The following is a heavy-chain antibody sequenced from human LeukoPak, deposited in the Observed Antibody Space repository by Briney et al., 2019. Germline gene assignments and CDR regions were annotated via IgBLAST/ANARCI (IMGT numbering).Heavy chain of an antibody. Sequence: GGSLRLSCAASGFTFDDYAMHWVRQAPGKGLEWVSGISWNSGSIGYADSVKGRFTISRDNAKNSLYLQMNSLRAEDTALYYCAKDTGGELPGPAFDIWGQGTMVTVSS. D-gene: IGHD1-26*01. CDR2: ISWNSGSI. V-gene: IGHV3-9*01. CDR1: GFTFDDYA. J-gene: IGHJ3*02. CDR3: AKDTGGELPGPAFDI.